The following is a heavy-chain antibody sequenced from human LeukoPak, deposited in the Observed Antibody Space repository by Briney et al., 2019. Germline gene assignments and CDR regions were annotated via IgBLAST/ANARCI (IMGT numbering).Heavy chain of an antibody. D-gene: IGHD6-6*01. J-gene: IGHJ6*03. CDR1: GFTFSSYW. Sequence: GGSLRLSCAASGFTFSSYWMSWLRQAPGKGLDWVANIKQDGSEKYYVDSVKGRFTISRDNAKNSLYLQMNSLRAEDTAVYYCARAARLHYMDVWGKGTTVTVSS. V-gene: IGHV3-7*01. CDR3: ARAARLHYMDV. CDR2: IKQDGSEK.